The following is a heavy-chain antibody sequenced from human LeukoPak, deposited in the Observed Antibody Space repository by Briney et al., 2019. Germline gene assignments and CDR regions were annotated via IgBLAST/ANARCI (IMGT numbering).Heavy chain of an antibody. D-gene: IGHD3-3*01. CDR2: ISTSGGST. CDR1: GFTFSSSA. CDR3: AKEGGVLRFLEWLLSPFDY. V-gene: IGHV3-23*01. Sequence: GGSLRLSCAASGFTFSSSAMSWVRQAPGKGLKWVSGISTSGGSTYYSDSVKGRFTISRDNSKNTLYLQMNSLRAEDTAVYYCAKEGGVLRFLEWLLSPFDYWGQGTLVTVSS. J-gene: IGHJ4*02.